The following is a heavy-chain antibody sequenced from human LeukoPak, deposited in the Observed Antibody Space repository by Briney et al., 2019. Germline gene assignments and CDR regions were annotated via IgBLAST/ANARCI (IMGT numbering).Heavy chain of an antibody. D-gene: IGHD3-10*01. CDR3: ARVVLGMGDY. V-gene: IGHV3-30-3*01. Sequence: GGSLRLSCAASGFTFSSYAMHWVRQAPGKGLEWVAVISYDGSNKYYADSVKGRFTISRDNSKNTLYLQMNSLRAEDTAVYYCARVVLGMGDYWGQGTLVTVSS. CDR2: ISYDGSNK. CDR1: GFTFSSYA. J-gene: IGHJ4*02.